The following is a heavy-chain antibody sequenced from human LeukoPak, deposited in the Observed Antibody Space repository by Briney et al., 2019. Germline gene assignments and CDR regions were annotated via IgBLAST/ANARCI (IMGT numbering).Heavy chain of an antibody. V-gene: IGHV1-69*04. J-gene: IGHJ3*02. CDR2: IIPILGIA. D-gene: IGHD5-18*01. CDR3: ARGRYSYGYVFDI. CDR1: GGTFSSYA. Sequence: SVKVSCKASGGTFSSYAISWVRQAPGQGLEWMGRIIPILGIANYAQKLQGRVTITADKSTSTAYMELSSLRSEDTAVYYCARGRYSYGYVFDIWGQGTMVTVSS.